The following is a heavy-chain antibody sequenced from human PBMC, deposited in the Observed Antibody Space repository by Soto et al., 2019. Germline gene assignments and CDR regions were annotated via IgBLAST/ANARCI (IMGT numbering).Heavy chain of an antibody. V-gene: IGHV1-18*01. CDR2: ISAYNGNT. Sequence: ASVKVSCKASGYTFTSYGISWVRQAPGQGLERMGWISAYNGNTNYAQKLQGRVTMTTDTSTSTAYMELRSLRSDDTAVYYCAIEYWGGGYSDYYYMDVWGKGTTVTVSS. J-gene: IGHJ6*03. D-gene: IGHD2-21*01. CDR3: AIEYWGGGYSDYYYMDV. CDR1: GYTFTSYG.